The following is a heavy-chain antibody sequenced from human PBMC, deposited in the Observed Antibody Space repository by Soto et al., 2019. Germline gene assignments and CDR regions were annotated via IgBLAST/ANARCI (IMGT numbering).Heavy chain of an antibody. J-gene: IGHJ4*02. CDR1: GYSFTSYW. Sequence: PGESLKISCKGSGYSFTSYWIGWVRQMPGKGLEWMGIIYPGDSDTRYSPSFQGQVTISADKSISTAYLQWSSLKASEPAMYYCARLAGGVRQLAYYFDYWGQGTLVTVS. V-gene: IGHV5-51*01. CDR2: IYPGDSDT. D-gene: IGHD6-6*01. CDR3: ARLAGGVRQLAYYFDY.